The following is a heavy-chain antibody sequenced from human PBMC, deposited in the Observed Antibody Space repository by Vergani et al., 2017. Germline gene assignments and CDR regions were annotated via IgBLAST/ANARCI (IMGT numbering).Heavy chain of an antibody. CDR3: ARVELHAFDI. CDR1: GGSFSGYY. CDR2: INHSGST. D-gene: IGHD3-10*01. Sequence: QVQLPQWGAGLLKPSETLSLTCAVYGGSFSGYYWSWIRQPPGKGLEWIGEINHSGSTNYNPSLKSRVTISVDTSKNQFSLKLSSVTAADTAVYYCARVELHAFDIWGQGTMVTVSS. V-gene: IGHV4-34*01. J-gene: IGHJ3*02.